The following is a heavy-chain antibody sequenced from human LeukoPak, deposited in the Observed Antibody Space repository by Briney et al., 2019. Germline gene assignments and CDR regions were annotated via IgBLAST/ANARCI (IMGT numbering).Heavy chain of an antibody. CDR3: AKDLRYDSSGYYVC. D-gene: IGHD3-22*01. CDR1: GFTFSSYA. V-gene: IGHV3-23*01. Sequence: GGSLRLSCAASGFTFSSYAMSWVRQAPGQGLEWVSAISGSGGSTYYADSVKGRFTISRDNSKNTLYLQMNSLRAEDTAVYYCAKDLRYDSSGYYVCWGQGTLVTVSS. J-gene: IGHJ4*02. CDR2: ISGSGGST.